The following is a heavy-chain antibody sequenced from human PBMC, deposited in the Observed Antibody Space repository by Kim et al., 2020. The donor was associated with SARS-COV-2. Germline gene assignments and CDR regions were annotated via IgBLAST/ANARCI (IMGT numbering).Heavy chain of an antibody. CDR3: ASTLFWGDAFDI. D-gene: IGHD2-21*01. Sequence: YDADSAKGRFTSSWDNAKTTLYLQRNSLRAEDTAVYYCASTLFWGDAFDIWGQGTMVTVSS. J-gene: IGHJ3*02. V-gene: IGHV3-30*01.